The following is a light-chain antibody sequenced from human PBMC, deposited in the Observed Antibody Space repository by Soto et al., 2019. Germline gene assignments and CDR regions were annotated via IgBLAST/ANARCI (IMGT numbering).Light chain of an antibody. J-gene: IGKJ1*01. CDR3: QQYQSSWT. V-gene: IGKV1-5*01. CDR2: DAS. Sequence: DIQMTQSPSTLSASVGDRVIITCRASPSISSWLAWYQQKPGKAPNLLIYDASSLESGVPSRFSGSGSGTEFTLTISSLQPDDFATYYCQQYQSSWTFGQGTKVDI. CDR1: PSISSW.